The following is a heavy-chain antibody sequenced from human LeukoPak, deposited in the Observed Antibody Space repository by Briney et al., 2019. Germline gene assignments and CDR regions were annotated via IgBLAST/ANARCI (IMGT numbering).Heavy chain of an antibody. CDR1: GGSTSSDH. V-gene: IGHV4-59*01. D-gene: IGHD6-13*01. CDR2: IYYSGSM. CDR3: VVFIAGGGGRGY. Sequence: SETLSLTCTVSGGSTSSDHWSWIRQPPGKGLEWIGHIYYSGSMKYKHTLKRRVTISVDAYNNQLSLKLTTVTAADTAVYYCVVFIAGGGGRGYWGQGNLVTVSS. J-gene: IGHJ4*02.